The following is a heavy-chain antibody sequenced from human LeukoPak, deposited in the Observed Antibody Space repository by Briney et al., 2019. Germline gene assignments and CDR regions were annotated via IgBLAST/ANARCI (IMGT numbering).Heavy chain of an antibody. CDR3: AKGMSATSGYLELEY. J-gene: IGHJ4*02. V-gene: IGHV3-23*01. D-gene: IGHD3-22*01. CDR2: ISGSGGNT. CDR1: GFTFSSYA. Sequence: GGSLRLSCAASGFTFSSYAMSWVRQSPGKGLEWVSSISGSGGNTYSADSVKGRCTISRDNSKKTLYLQMNNLRAEDTAVYYCAKGMSATSGYLELEYWGQGTLVTVSS.